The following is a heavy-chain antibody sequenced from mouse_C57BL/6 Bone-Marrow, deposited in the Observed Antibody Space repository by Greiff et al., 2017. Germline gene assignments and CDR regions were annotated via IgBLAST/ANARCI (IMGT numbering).Heavy chain of an antibody. J-gene: IGHJ2*01. CDR2: ISDGGSYT. V-gene: IGHV5-4*01. CDR1: GFTFSSYA. CDR3: ARGLRSFDY. D-gene: IGHD1-1*01. Sequence: EVQVVESGGGLVKPGGSLKLSCAASGFTFSSYAMSWVRQTPEKRLEWVATISDGGSYTYYPDNVKGRFTISRDNAKNNLYLQMSHLKSEVTAMYYCARGLRSFDYWGQGTTLTVSS.